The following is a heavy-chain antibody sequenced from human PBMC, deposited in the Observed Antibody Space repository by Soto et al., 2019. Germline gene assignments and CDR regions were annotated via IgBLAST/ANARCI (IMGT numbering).Heavy chain of an antibody. CDR1: GFTFSSYW. CDR3: ARESEYSGYDRPFDY. D-gene: IGHD5-12*01. Sequence: EVQLVESGGGLVQPGGSLRLSCAASGFTFSSYWMHWVPQAPGKGLVWVSRINSDGSSTSYADSVKGRFTISRDNAKNTLYLQMNSLRAEDTAVYYCARESEYSGYDRPFDYWGQGTLVTVSS. V-gene: IGHV3-74*01. J-gene: IGHJ4*02. CDR2: INSDGSST.